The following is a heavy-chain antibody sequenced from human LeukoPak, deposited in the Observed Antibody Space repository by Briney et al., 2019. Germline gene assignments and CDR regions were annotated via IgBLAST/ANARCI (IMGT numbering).Heavy chain of an antibody. D-gene: IGHD3-10*01. Sequence: GGSLILSCAASGFTFSVEYMSWIRQAPGKGLEWVSYISSSGSSIFYADSVKGRFTISRDNAKNSLFLQMNSLRAEDTAVYYCTRARGAGPGAHFDYWGQGTLVTVSS. V-gene: IGHV3-11*01. J-gene: IGHJ4*02. CDR1: GFTFSVEY. CDR3: TRARGAGPGAHFDY. CDR2: ISSSGSSI.